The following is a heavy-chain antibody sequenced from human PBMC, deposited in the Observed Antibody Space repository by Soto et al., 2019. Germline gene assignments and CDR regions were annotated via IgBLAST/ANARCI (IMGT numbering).Heavy chain of an antibody. CDR3: VRRRAYCGGDCYFDY. V-gene: IGHV4-39*01. J-gene: IGHJ4*02. Sequence: PSETLSLTCTVSGGSISSSSYYWGWIRQPPGKGLEWIGSIYYSGSTYYNPSLKSRVTISVDTSKNQFSLKLSSVTAADTAVYYCVRRRAYCGGDCYFDYWGQGTLVTVSS. CDR2: IYYSGST. D-gene: IGHD2-21*02. CDR1: GGSISSSSYY.